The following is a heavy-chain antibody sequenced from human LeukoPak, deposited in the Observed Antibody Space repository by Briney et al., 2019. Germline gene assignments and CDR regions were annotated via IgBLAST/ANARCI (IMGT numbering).Heavy chain of an antibody. V-gene: IGHV4-39*01. CDR3: ARHSSGWYMKYFQH. CDR1: GGSISSSSYY. D-gene: IGHD6-19*01. J-gene: IGHJ1*01. CDR2: IYYSGST. Sequence: SETLSLTCTVSGGSISSSSYYWGWIRQPPGKGLEWIGSIYYSGSTCYNPSLKSRVTISVDTSKNQFSLKLSSVTAADTAVYYCARHSSGWYMKYFQHWGQGTLVTVSS.